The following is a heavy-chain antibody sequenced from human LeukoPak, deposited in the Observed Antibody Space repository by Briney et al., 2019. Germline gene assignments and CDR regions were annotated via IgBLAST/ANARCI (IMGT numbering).Heavy chain of an antibody. CDR3: ARDFDYDFWSGYFASYGMDV. V-gene: IGHV1-69*13. Sequence: GASVKVSCKASGGTSSSYAISWVRQAPGQGLEWMGGIIPIFGTANYAQKFQGRVTITADESTSTAYMELSSLRSEDTAVYYCARDFDYDFWSGYFASYGMDVWGQGTTVTVSS. J-gene: IGHJ6*02. CDR2: IIPIFGTA. D-gene: IGHD3-3*01. CDR1: GGTSSSYA.